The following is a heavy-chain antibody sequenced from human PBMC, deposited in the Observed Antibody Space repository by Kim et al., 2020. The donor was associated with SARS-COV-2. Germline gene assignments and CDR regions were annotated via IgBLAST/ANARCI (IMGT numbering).Heavy chain of an antibody. Sequence: ASVKVSCKASGYTFTSYAMNWVRQAPGQGLEWMGWINTNTGNPTYAQGFTGRFVFSLDTSVSTAYLQISSLKAEDTAVYYCARGWMVRGVIGYGMDVWGQGTTVTVSS. D-gene: IGHD3-10*01. V-gene: IGHV7-4-1*02. CDR2: INTNTGNP. CDR1: GYTFTSYA. J-gene: IGHJ6*02. CDR3: ARGWMVRGVIGYGMDV.